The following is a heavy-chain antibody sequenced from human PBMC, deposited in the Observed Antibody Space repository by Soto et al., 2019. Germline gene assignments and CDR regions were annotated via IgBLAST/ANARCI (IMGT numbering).Heavy chain of an antibody. Sequence: EVQLVESGGGLIQPGGSLRLSCAVSGFTVSNNYMSWVRQAPGKGLEGVSVIYSGGYTAYGDSVKGRFTISRDNSKNTLYLKTESLGAGARALYYCATQRGGGGYWGQGTLVTVSS. V-gene: IGHV3-53*01. CDR2: IYSGGYT. CDR1: GFTVSNNY. J-gene: IGHJ4*02. CDR3: ATQRGGGGY. D-gene: IGHD6-25*01.